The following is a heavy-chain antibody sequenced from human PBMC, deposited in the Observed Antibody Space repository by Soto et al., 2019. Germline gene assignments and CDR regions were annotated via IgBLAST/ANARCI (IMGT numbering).Heavy chain of an antibody. CDR1: GGSISSSSYY. D-gene: IGHD3-10*01. Sequence: SETLSLTCTVSGGSISSSSYYWGWIRQPPGKGLEWIGSIYYSGSTYYNPSLKSRVTISVDTSKNQFSLKLSSVTAADTAVYYCARATMVRGVIIRNYYYYGMDVWGQGTTVT. V-gene: IGHV4-39*01. CDR2: IYYSGST. CDR3: ARATMVRGVIIRNYYYYGMDV. J-gene: IGHJ6*02.